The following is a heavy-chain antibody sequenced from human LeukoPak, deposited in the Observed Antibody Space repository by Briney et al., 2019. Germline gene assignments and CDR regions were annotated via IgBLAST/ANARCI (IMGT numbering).Heavy chain of an antibody. V-gene: IGHV3-21*01. CDR1: GFTFSSYS. J-gene: IGHJ5*02. Sequence: PGGFLRLSCAASGFTFSSYSMNWVRQAPGKGLEWVSSISSSSSYIYYADSVKGRFTISRDNAKNSLYLQMNSLRAEDTAVYYCARDLGDNWFDPWGQGTLVTVSS. CDR3: ARDLGDNWFDP. CDR2: ISSSSSYI. D-gene: IGHD3-10*01.